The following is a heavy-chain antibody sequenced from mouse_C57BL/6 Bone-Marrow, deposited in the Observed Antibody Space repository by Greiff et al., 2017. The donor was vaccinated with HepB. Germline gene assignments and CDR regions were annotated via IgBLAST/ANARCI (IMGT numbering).Heavy chain of an antibody. V-gene: IGHV1-53*01. CDR3: ARPPTVEDCEV. J-gene: IGHJ1*03. Sequence: QVQLQQSGTELVKPGASVKLSCKASGYTFTSYWMHWVKQRPGPGLEWIGNINPSNGGTNYNEKFKSKATLTVDKSSSTAYMQLSSLTSEDSAVYYCARPPTVEDCEVWGTGTTVTVSS. CDR2: INPSNGGT. D-gene: IGHD1-1*01. CDR1: GYTFTSYW.